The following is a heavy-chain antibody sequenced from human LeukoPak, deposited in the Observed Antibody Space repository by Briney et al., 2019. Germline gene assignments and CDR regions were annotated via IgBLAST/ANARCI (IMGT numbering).Heavy chain of an antibody. CDR3: AKDGITMVRGVIASYYFDY. CDR2: IYSGGGT. CDR1: GFTVSNTY. Sequence: GGSLRLSCAASGFTVSNTYMSWVRQAPGKGLEWVSLIYSGGGTYSADSVKGRFTISRDISKNTLYLQMNSLRAEDTAVYYCAKDGITMVRGVIASYYFDYWGQGTLVTVSS. J-gene: IGHJ4*02. V-gene: IGHV3-53*01. D-gene: IGHD3-10*01.